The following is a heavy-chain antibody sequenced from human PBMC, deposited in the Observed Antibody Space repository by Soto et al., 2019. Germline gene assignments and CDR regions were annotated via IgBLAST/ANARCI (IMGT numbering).Heavy chain of an antibody. CDR1: GYSFTTYW. CDR2: IDPSDSYT. CDR3: ARLAMATRRGYYGMDV. D-gene: IGHD5-12*01. V-gene: IGHV5-10-1*01. J-gene: IGHJ6*02. Sequence: GESLKISCKGSGYSFTTYWITWVRQMPGKGLEWMGRIDPSDSYTNYSPSFQGHVTISADKSISTAYLQWSSLKASDTAMYYCARLAMATRRGYYGMDVWGQGTTVTSP.